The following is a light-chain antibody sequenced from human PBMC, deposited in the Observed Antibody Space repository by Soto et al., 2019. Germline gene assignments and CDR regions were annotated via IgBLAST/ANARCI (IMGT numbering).Light chain of an antibody. V-gene: IGKV3-11*01. CDR3: QQRSNWPLT. CDR1: QSVSSY. CDR2: DAS. J-gene: IGKJ1*01. Sequence: EIVLTQSPATLSLSPGERATLSCRASQSVSSYLAWYKKKPSQAPRLLIYDASNKATGIPARFSGSRSGTVFTFTISILEPEDFAVYYCQQRSNWPLTFGQGTKGDIK.